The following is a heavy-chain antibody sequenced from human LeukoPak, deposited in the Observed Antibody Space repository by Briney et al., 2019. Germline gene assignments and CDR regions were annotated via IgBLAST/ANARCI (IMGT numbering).Heavy chain of an antibody. V-gene: IGHV3-23*01. Sequence: GGSLRLSCAVSGITLSNYGMSWVRQAPGKGLEGVAGLSGSGGGTNYADSVQGRFTISRDNPKNTLYLQMNSLRAEDTAVYFCAKRGVVIRVFLVGFHKEAYYFDSWGQGALVTVSS. J-gene: IGHJ4*02. D-gene: IGHD3-10*01. CDR1: GITLSNYG. CDR3: AKRGVVIRVFLVGFHKEAYYFDS. CDR2: LSGSGGGT.